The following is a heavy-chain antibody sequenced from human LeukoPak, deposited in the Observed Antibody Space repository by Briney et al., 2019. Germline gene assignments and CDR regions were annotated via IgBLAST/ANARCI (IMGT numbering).Heavy chain of an antibody. D-gene: IGHD1-14*01. Sequence: PVKVSCKASGGTFSSYAISWVRQAPGQGLEWMGGIIPIFGTANYAQKFQGRVTITADESTSTAYMELSSLRSEDTAVYYCARDSTGDYYYYGMDVWGQGTTVTVSS. J-gene: IGHJ6*02. CDR3: ARDSTGDYYYYGMDV. V-gene: IGHV1-69*01. CDR1: GGTFSSYA. CDR2: IIPIFGTA.